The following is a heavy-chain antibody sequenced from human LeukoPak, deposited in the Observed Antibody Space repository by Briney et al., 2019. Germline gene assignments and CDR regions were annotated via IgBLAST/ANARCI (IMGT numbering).Heavy chain of an antibody. V-gene: IGHV4-59*08. CDR1: GGSISSYY. D-gene: IGHD3-3*01. CDR2: IYYSGST. CDR3: ARARYYDFWSGHRYYFDY. J-gene: IGHJ4*02. Sequence: NPSETLFLTCTVSGGSISSYYWSWIRQPPGKGLEWIGYIYYSGSTNYNPSLKSRVTISVDTSKNRFSLKLSSVTAADTAVYYCARARYYDFWSGHRYYFDYWGQETLVTVSS.